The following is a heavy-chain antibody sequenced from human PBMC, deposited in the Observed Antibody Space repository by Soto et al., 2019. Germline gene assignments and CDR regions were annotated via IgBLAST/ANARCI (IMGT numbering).Heavy chain of an antibody. CDR3: ARDQGYCSGGSCYSYYYYYGMDV. J-gene: IGHJ6*02. D-gene: IGHD2-15*01. CDR1: GDSVSSNSAA. CDR2: TYYRSKWYN. V-gene: IGHV6-1*01. Sequence: SQTLSLTCAISGDSVSSNSAAWNWIRQSPSRGLEWLGRTYYRSKWYNDYAVSVKSRITINPDTSKNQFSLQLNSVTPEDTAVYYCARDQGYCSGGSCYSYYYYYGMDVWGQGTTVTVSS.